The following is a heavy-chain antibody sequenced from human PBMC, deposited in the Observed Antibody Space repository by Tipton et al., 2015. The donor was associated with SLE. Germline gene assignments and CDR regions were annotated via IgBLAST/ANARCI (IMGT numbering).Heavy chain of an antibody. CDR2: IYHSGST. V-gene: IGHV4-38-2*02. Sequence: TLSLTCTVSGYSISSGYYWGWIRQPPGKGLEWIGTIYHSGSTYYNPSLKSRVTIPVDTSKNQFSLKLSSVTAADTAVYYCAVGYCSSTSCQREYFQHWGQGTLVTVSS. CDR1: GYSISSGYY. J-gene: IGHJ1*01. CDR3: AVGYCSSTSCQREYFQH. D-gene: IGHD2-2*01.